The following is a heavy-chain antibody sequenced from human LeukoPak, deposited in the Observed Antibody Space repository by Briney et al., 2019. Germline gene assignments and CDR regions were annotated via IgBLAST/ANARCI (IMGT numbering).Heavy chain of an antibody. CDR2: IYYSGST. J-gene: IGHJ3*02. CDR3: ARQPTTVTTFAFDI. V-gene: IGHV4-59*08. D-gene: IGHD4-17*01. CDR1: GDTISTNY. Sequence: SETLSLSCTVSGDTISTNYWSWIRQTPGKGLEWIGYIYYSGSTNYNPSLRSRVTISIDTSKNQFSLRLTSVTAADTAVYYCARQPTTVTTFAFDIWGQGTMVTVSS.